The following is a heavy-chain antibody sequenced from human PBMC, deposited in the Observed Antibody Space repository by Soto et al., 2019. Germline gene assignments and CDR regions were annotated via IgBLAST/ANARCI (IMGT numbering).Heavy chain of an antibody. D-gene: IGHD5-12*01. Sequence: PSEPLSLTCTVSGGSISSYYWSWIRQPPGKGLEWIGYIYYSGSTNYNPSLKSRVTISVDTSKTQFSLKLSSVTAADTAVYYCARGREVEMATMPMYYFDYWGQGTLVTVSS. V-gene: IGHV4-59*01. CDR1: GGSISSYY. CDR2: IYYSGST. J-gene: IGHJ4*02. CDR3: ARGREVEMATMPMYYFDY.